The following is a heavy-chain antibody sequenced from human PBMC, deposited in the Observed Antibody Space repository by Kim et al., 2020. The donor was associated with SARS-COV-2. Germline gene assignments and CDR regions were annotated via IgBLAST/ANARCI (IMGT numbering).Heavy chain of an antibody. CDR3: AREKYYYGSGSYYGAGYFDY. CDR2: INSDGSST. CDR1: GFTFSSYW. J-gene: IGHJ4*02. D-gene: IGHD3-10*01. V-gene: IGHV3-74*01. Sequence: GGSLRLSCAASGFTFSSYWMHWVRQAPGKGLVWVSRINSDGSSTSYADSVKGRFTISRDNAKNTLYLQMNSLRAEDTAVYYCAREKYYYGSGSYYGAGYFDYWGQGTLATVSS.